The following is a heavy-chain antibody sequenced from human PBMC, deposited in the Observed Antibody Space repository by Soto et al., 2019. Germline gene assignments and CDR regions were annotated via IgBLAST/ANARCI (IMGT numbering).Heavy chain of an antibody. D-gene: IGHD1-26*01. CDR2: IRNQSDQGTT. Sequence: PGGSLRLSCTGSGFPLDDFVINWVRQAPGKGREWGGLIRNQSDQGTTESAAAVKGRFTDSRDTYNSISYLQMSSLNIEHSAAYYCSGARSRDTAYFSLYWGQGTPVTVSS. J-gene: IGHJ4*02. V-gene: IGHV3-49*04. CDR3: SGARSRDTAYFSLY. CDR1: GFPLDDFV.